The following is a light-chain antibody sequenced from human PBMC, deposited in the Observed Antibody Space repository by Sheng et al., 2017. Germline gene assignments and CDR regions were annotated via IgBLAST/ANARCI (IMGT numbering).Light chain of an antibody. Sequence: ETVMTQSPATLSVSPGERATLSCRASQSVSSNLAWYQQIPGQPPRLLIYGASTRATGIPARFSGSGSGTEFTLTISSLQSEDFAVYYCQQYNNWPPWTFGQGTKVE. CDR3: QQYNNWPPWT. J-gene: IGKJ1*01. CDR2: GAS. V-gene: IGKV3-15*01. CDR1: QSVSSN.